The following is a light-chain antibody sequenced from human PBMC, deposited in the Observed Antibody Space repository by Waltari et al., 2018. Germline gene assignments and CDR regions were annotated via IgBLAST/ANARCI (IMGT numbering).Light chain of an antibody. J-gene: IGKJ4*01. CDR3: QQYNSYSSLT. CDR2: KAS. Sequence: DIQMTQSPSTLSASVGDRVTITCRASQSISNWLAWYQQKPGKAPKLLIYKASTLESGVPSRFSGSGSGTEFTLTISGLQPDDFATYYCQQYNSYSSLTFGGGTKVEIK. CDR1: QSISNW. V-gene: IGKV1-5*03.